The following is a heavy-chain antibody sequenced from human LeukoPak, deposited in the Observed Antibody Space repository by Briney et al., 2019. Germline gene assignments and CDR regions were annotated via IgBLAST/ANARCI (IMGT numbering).Heavy chain of an antibody. CDR1: GYTFIDYG. CDR3: ARDAAAAGPFDY. CDR2: ISTYNGHT. D-gene: IGHD6-13*01. V-gene: IGHV1-18*01. Sequence: ASVKVSCKASGYTFIDYGVSWVRQAPGQELEWMGWISTYNGHTYYAQKLQGRVTMTTDTSTSTAYMELRSLRSDDTAVYYCARDAAAAGPFDYWGQGTLVTVSS. J-gene: IGHJ4*02.